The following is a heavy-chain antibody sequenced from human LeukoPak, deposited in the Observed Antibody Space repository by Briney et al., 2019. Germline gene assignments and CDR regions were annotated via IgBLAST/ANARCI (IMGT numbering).Heavy chain of an antibody. V-gene: IGHV3-30-3*01. J-gene: IGHJ4*02. CDR2: ISYDGSNK. CDR1: GFTFSSYA. Sequence: GGSLRLSCAASGFTFSSYAMHWVRQAPGKGLEWVAVISYDGSNKYYADSVKGRFTISRDISKNTLYLQMNSLRAEDTAVYYCAAENYYDSSGCPTFADYWGQGTLVTVSS. D-gene: IGHD3-22*01. CDR3: AAENYYDSSGCPTFADY.